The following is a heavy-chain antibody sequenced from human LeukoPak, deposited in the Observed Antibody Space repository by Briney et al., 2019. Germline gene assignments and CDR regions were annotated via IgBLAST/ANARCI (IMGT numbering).Heavy chain of an antibody. CDR1: GGSVTSTNW. CDR3: AREGGFYRPLDY. D-gene: IGHD3-3*01. V-gene: IGHV4-4*02. Sequence: SGTLSPTCDVSGGSVTSTNWWTWVRQPPGKGLEWIGEVHLDGRTNYNPSLKSRLIMSVDLPENHISLRLTSVTAADTAVYYCAREGGFYRPLDYSGQGTLVTVSS. J-gene: IGHJ4*02. CDR2: VHLDGRT.